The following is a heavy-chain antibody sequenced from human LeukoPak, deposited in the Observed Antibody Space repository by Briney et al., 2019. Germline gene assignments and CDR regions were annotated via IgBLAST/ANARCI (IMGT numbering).Heavy chain of an antibody. J-gene: IGHJ3*02. CDR2: MNPNTGDT. V-gene: IGHV1-8*03. Sequence: ASVKFSCKAAGYSFTSFHINWVRQAPGQGPEWMGWMNPNTGDTGFPQNFQGRVTITQDSSISTVYMELSSLTSEDTAVYYCARRGLVAGIYDLVYGFDIWGQGTMVTVSS. CDR3: ARRGLVAGIYDLVYGFDI. D-gene: IGHD3/OR15-3a*01. CDR1: GYSFTSFH.